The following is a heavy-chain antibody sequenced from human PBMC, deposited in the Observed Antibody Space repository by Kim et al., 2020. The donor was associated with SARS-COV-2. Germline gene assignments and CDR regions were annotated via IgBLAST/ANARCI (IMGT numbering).Heavy chain of an antibody. D-gene: IGHD2-2*01. V-gene: IGHV4-39*07. J-gene: IGHJ4*01. CDR3: PRRPESSSSQPPHY. CDR2: HDSSGRL. CDR1: GVSISSSSYY. Sequence: SETLSLTCTVSGVSISSSSYYWGWIRQPPRKALEWISSHDSSGRLYYNPSLKSQVTISVDTYKNQLSLNQISVNAADTADYYCPRRPESSSSQPPHY.